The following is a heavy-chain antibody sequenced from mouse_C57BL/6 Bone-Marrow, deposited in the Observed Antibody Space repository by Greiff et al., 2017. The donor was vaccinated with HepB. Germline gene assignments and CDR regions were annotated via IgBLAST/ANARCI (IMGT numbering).Heavy chain of an antibody. CDR2: ISDGGSYT. Sequence: DVQLVESGGGLVKPGGSLKLSCAASGFTFSSYAMSWVRQTPEKRLEWVATISDGGSYTYYPDNVKGRFTISRDNAKNNLYLQMSHLKSEDTAMYYCARDEDYDAAYWGQGTLVTVSA. CDR3: ARDEDYDAAY. D-gene: IGHD2-3*01. CDR1: GFTFSSYA. J-gene: IGHJ3*01. V-gene: IGHV5-4*01.